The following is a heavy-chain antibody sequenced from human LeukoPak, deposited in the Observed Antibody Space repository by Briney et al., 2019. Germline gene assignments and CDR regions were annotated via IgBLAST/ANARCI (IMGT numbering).Heavy chain of an antibody. CDR2: IKQDGSEK. J-gene: IGHJ4*02. CDR3: AMDGYHLLSIDY. V-gene: IGHV3-7*04. CDR1: GFTFSSYW. Sequence: GGSLRLSCAASGFTFSSYWISWVRQAPGKGLEWVANIKQDGSEKYYVDSVKGRFTISRDNAKNSLYLQMNSLRAEDTAVYYCAMDGYHLLSIDYWGQGTLLTVSS. D-gene: IGHD2-2*01.